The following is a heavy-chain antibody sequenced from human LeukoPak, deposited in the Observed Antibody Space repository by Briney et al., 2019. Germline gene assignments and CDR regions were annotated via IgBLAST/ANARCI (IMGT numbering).Heavy chain of an antibody. V-gene: IGHV1-69*13. D-gene: IGHD2-21*02. J-gene: IGHJ4*02. CDR1: GGTFSSYA. Sequence: PVKVSCKASGGTFSSYAISWVRQAPGQGLEWMGGIIPIFGTANYAQKFQGRVTITADESTSTAYMELSSLRSEDTAVYYCARGRQHIVVVTAFDYWGQGTLVTVSS. CDR2: IIPIFGTA. CDR3: ARGRQHIVVVTAFDY.